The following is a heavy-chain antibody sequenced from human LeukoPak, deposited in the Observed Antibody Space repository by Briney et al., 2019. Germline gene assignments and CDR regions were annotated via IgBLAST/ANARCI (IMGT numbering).Heavy chain of an antibody. CDR1: GYSFTSYW. Sequence: GESLKISRKCSGYSFTSYWIGWLRQMPGKDLEWMGIIYPADSDTRYSPSFQGQVTISADKSISTAYLQWSSPKASDTAMYYCARHVGYSPTPDYWGQGTLVTVSS. J-gene: IGHJ4*02. V-gene: IGHV5-51*01. CDR3: ARHVGYSPTPDY. CDR2: IYPADSDT. D-gene: IGHD5-18*01.